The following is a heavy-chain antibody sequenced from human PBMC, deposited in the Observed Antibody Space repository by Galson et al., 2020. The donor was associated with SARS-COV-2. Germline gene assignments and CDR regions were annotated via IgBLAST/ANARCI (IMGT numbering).Heavy chain of an antibody. CDR1: GFTFTSSA. V-gene: IGHV1-58*02. D-gene: IGHD2-2*01. CDR2: IVVGSGNT. Sequence: ASVKVSCKASGFTFTSSAMQWVRQARGQRLEWIGWIVVGSGNTNYAQKFQERVTITRDMSTSTAYMELSSLRSEDTAVYYCAAPYCISTSCYDAFDIWGQGTMVTVSS. J-gene: IGHJ3*02. CDR3: AAPYCISTSCYDAFDI.